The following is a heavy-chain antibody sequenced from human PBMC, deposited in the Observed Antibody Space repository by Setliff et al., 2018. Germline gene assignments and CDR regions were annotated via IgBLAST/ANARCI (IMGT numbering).Heavy chain of an antibody. CDR3: ARDLPLYYYDSSGQRGRAFDI. D-gene: IGHD3-22*01. CDR1: GGSISSSSYY. CDR2: IYYSGST. Sequence: SETLSLTCTVSGGSISSSSYYWGWIRQPPGKGLEWIGSIYYSGSTYYNPSLKSRLTISVDTSKNQFSLKLSSVTAADTALYYCARDLPLYYYDSSGQRGRAFDIWGQGTMVTVSS. V-gene: IGHV4-39*07. J-gene: IGHJ3*02.